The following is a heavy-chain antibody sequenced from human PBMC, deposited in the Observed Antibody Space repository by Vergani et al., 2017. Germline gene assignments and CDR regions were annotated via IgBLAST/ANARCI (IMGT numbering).Heavy chain of an antibody. CDR3: AREDISLTVEGANYMDI. CDR2: TNFMSKWYN. CDR1: GDRVSNKSAG. D-gene: IGHD3-22*01. V-gene: IGHV6-1*01. Sequence: QVQLHQSGPGLVKPSQTLSLTCAISGDRVSNKSAGWNWIRQSPSRGLEWLGRTNFMSKWYNDYAASVKSRMTINSDTSKNLFSLQLQSVTPEDTAVYYCAREDISLTVEGANYMDIWGKGTTVNVSS. J-gene: IGHJ6*03.